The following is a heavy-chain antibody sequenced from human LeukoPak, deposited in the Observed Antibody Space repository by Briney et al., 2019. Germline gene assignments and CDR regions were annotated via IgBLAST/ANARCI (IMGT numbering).Heavy chain of an antibody. J-gene: IGHJ4*02. CDR3: ARVRTYYYDSSGYSFDY. CDR1: GGSISSYY. CDR2: IYYSGST. V-gene: IGHV4-59*01. D-gene: IGHD3-22*01. Sequence: PSETLSLTCTVSGGSISSYYWSWIRQPPGKGLEWIGYIYYSGSTNYNPSLKSRVTISVDTSKNQFSLKLSSVTAADTAVYYCARVRTYYYDSSGYSFDYWGQGTLVTVSS.